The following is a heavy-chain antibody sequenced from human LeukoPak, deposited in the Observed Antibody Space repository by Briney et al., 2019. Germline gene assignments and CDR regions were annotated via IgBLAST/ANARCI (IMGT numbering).Heavy chain of an antibody. Sequence: SETLSLTCAVSGGSITGFFWTWIRQPAGEGLQYIGRIFSRGGANYNPSLQSRVAMSVDTSQNLFSLKLTSVTAADTAMYFCARVATPDVSSPLDFWGQGILVTVSS. CDR2: IFSRGGA. J-gene: IGHJ4*02. CDR1: GGSITGFF. CDR3: ARVATPDVSSPLDF. V-gene: IGHV4-4*07. D-gene: IGHD6-19*01.